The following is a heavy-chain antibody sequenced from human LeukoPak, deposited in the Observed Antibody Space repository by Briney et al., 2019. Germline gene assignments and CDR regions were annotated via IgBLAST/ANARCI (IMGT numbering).Heavy chain of an antibody. D-gene: IGHD6-13*01. CDR2: ITSSGGTI. J-gene: IGHJ4*02. CDR1: GFTFSNYE. V-gene: IGHV3-48*03. CDR3: ARDRQITSAYSSTWPDFDK. Sequence: HSGGSLRLSCAASGFTFSNYEMNWVRQAPGKGLEWVSYITSSGGTIYYADSVRGRFTISRDNAKNSLYLQMNSLRAEDTAVYYCARDRQITSAYSSTWPDFDKWGQGTLVTVSS.